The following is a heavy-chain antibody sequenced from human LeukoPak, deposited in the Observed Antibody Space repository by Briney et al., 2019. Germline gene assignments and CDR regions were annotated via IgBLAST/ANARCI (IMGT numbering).Heavy chain of an antibody. CDR1: GGSISSYY. CDR2: IYYSGST. J-gene: IGHJ6*02. CDR3: ARDLGSGLPRGNYGMDV. V-gene: IGHV4-59*01. D-gene: IGHD6-19*01. Sequence: PSETLSLTCTVSGGSISSYYWSWIRQPPGKGLEWIAHIYYSGSTNYNPSLKSRVTISVDTSKNQFSLKLSSVTAADTAVYYCARDLGSGLPRGNYGMDVWGQGTTVTVSS.